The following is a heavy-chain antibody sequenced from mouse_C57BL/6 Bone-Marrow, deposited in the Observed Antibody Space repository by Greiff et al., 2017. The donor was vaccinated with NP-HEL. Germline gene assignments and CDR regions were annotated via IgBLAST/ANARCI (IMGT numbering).Heavy chain of an antibody. CDR1: GFSLSTSGMG. CDR2: IYWDDDK. CDR3: ARSKDFHYYGSSWDY. Sequence: QVTLKESGPGILQSSQTLSLTCSFSGFSLSTSGMGVSWIRQPSGKGLEWLAHIYWDDDKRYNPSLKSRLTISKDTSRNQVFLKITSVDTADTATYYCARSKDFHYYGSSWDYWGQGTTLTVSS. J-gene: IGHJ2*01. D-gene: IGHD1-1*01. V-gene: IGHV8-12*01.